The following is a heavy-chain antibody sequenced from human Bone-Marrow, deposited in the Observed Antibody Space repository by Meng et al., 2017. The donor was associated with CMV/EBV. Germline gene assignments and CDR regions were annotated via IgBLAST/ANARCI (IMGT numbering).Heavy chain of an antibody. Sequence: GESLKISCASSGFTFSSYSMNWVRQAPGKGLEWVSSISSSSSYIYYADSVKGRFTISRDNAKNSLYLQMNSLRAEDTAVYYWASREVRGKYYYYGMDVWGQGTTVTVSS. CDR2: ISSSSSYI. V-gene: IGHV3-21*01. J-gene: IGHJ6*02. CDR1: GFTFSSYS. D-gene: IGHD3-10*01. CDR3: ASREVRGKYYYYGMDV.